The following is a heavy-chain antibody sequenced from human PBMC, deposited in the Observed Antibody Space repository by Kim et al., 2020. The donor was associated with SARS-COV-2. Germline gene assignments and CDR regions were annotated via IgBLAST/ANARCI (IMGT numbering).Heavy chain of an antibody. CDR2: INQSGIT. V-gene: IGHV4-34*01. Sequence: SETLSLTCAIYGGSFNAYYWSWIRQPPGKGLEWIGEINQSGITNYNPSLKSRVIISVDTSKNQFSLRLSSVTAADTAVYYCARRISFDIWGQGTGVTVS. D-gene: IGHD2-15*01. CDR3: ARRISFDI. J-gene: IGHJ3*02. CDR1: GGSFNAYY.